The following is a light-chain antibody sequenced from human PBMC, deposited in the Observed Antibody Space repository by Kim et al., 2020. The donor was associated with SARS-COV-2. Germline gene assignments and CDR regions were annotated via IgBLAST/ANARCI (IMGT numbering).Light chain of an antibody. Sequence: EILMTQSPATLSVSPGERATLSCRASQSVGTNAAWYQQKPGQAPRLLMYGASIRATGIPARFSGSGSGTEFTLTISSLQSEDVAIYYCLQYQDWPPWTFGQGTKVDIK. V-gene: IGKV3-15*01. CDR3: LQYQDWPPWT. J-gene: IGKJ1*01. CDR1: QSVGTN. CDR2: GAS.